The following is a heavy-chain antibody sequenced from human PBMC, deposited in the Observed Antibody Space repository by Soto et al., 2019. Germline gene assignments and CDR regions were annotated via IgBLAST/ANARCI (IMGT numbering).Heavy chain of an antibody. V-gene: IGHV3-9*01. CDR3: AKDKGDYYGSGSLGNWFDP. CDR1: GFTFDDYA. J-gene: IGHJ5*02. D-gene: IGHD3-10*01. Sequence: EVQLVESGGGLVQPGRSLRLSCAASGFTFDDYAMHWVRQAPGKGLEWVSGISWNSGSIGYADSVKGRFTISRDNAKNSLYLQMNRLRAEDTALYYCAKDKGDYYGSGSLGNWFDPWGQGTLVTVSS. CDR2: ISWNSGSI.